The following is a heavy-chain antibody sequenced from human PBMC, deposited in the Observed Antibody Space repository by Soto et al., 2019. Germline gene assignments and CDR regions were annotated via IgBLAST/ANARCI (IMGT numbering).Heavy chain of an antibody. D-gene: IGHD2-2*01. J-gene: IGHJ5*02. CDR2: IYNSGRT. CDR3: DRIPDP. V-gene: IGHV4-30-2*01. CDR1: GGSISSGGYS. Sequence: QLQLQESGSGLVKPSQTLSLTCAVSGGSISSGGYSWSWIRQPPGKGLEGIGYIYNSGRTYYNPSLKSRVTISVDRSKDQFSLKLSSVTAADTAVYFCDRIPDPWGQGTLDTVSS.